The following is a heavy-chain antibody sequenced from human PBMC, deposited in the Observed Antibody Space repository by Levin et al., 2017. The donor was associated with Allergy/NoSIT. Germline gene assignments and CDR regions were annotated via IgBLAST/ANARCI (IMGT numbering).Heavy chain of an antibody. CDR1: GFTFSSYA. Sequence: GGSLRLSCAASGFTFSSYAMHWVRQAPGKGLEWVAVISYDGSNKYYADSVKGRFTISRDNSKNTLYLQMNSLRAEDTAVYYCARILITMVQGEFDYWGQGTLVTVSS. J-gene: IGHJ4*02. D-gene: IGHD3-10*01. CDR2: ISYDGSNK. V-gene: IGHV3-30-3*01. CDR3: ARILITMVQGEFDY.